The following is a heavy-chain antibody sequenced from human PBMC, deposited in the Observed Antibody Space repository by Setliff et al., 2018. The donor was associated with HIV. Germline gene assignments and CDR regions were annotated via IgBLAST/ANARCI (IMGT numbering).Heavy chain of an antibody. D-gene: IGHD3-9*01. CDR3: AGGTWFDGLDS. Sequence: SQTLSLPCVISGDSVSSTSGAWTWIRQSPSGGLEWLGRTYYRSEWKNDYAVSLKSRITVNADTSKNQFSLHLKSVTPEDSAVYYCAGGTWFDGLDSWSQGSLVTVPQ. J-gene: IGHJ4*02. V-gene: IGHV6-1*01. CDR2: TYYRSEWKN. CDR1: GDSVSSTSGA.